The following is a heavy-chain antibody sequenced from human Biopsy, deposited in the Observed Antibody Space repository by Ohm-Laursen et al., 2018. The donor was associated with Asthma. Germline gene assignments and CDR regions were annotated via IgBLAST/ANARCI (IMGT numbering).Heavy chain of an antibody. CDR1: GFTFSHYN. D-gene: IGHD6-13*01. CDR3: AKDRVAGRSYYFDY. Sequence: SLRLSCTASGFTFSHYNMNRVRQAPGKGLEWVSSITDTSRYIKYADSVKGRFTISRDNAKNSLYLQMNSLRPEDTAVYYCAKDRVAGRSYYFDYWGQGSLVSVSS. J-gene: IGHJ4*02. CDR2: ITDTSRYI. V-gene: IGHV3-21*01.